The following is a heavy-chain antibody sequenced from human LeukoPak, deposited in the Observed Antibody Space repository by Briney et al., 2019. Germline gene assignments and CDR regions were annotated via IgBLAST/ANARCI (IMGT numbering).Heavy chain of an antibody. CDR3: ASSSGWLIDN. Sequence: GGSLRLSCAASGFTFSSSWMHWVRQAPGKGPMWVSRINSDGSNTFSADFVKGRFTISRDNAKNTLYLQMNSLRAEDTAVYYCASSSGWLIDNWGQGTLVTVSS. V-gene: IGHV3-74*01. CDR1: GFTFSSSW. CDR2: INSDGSNT. J-gene: IGHJ4*02. D-gene: IGHD6-19*01.